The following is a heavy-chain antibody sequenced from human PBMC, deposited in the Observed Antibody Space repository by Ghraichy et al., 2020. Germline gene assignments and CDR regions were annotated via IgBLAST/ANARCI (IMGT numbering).Heavy chain of an antibody. V-gene: IGHV1-2*02. CDR3: AREGMTMVRDYGMDV. CDR2: INPNSGGT. D-gene: IGHD3-10*01. J-gene: IGHJ6*02. Sequence: ASVKVSCKASGYTFTGYYMHWVRQAPGQGLEWMGWINPNSGGTNYAQKFQGRVTMTRDTSISPAYMELSRLRSDDTAVYYCAREGMTMVRDYGMDVWGQGTTVTVSS. CDR1: GYTFTGYY.